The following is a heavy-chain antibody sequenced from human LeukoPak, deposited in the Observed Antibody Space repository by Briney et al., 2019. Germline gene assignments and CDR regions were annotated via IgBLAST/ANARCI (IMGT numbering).Heavy chain of an antibody. D-gene: IGHD5-12*01. Sequence: ASVKVSCKASGGTFSSYAISWVRQAPGQGLEWMGRIIPILGIANYAQKLQGRVTITADKSTSTAYMELSSLRSEDTAVYYCARGLLSSYDYYFDYWGQGTLVTVSS. J-gene: IGHJ4*02. CDR2: IIPILGIA. CDR3: ARGLLSSYDYYFDY. V-gene: IGHV1-69*04. CDR1: GGTFSSYA.